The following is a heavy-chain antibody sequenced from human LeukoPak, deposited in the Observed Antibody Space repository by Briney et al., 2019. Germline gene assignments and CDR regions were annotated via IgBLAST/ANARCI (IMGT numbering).Heavy chain of an antibody. V-gene: IGHV3-23*01. D-gene: IGHD3-3*01. Sequence: GALRLSCAASGFTFSSYAMSWVRQAPGKGLEWVSAISGSGGSTYYADSVKGRFTISRDNSKNTLYLQMNSLRAEDTAVYYCAKDMGPNYDFWSGYSGGMDVWGQGTTVTVSS. J-gene: IGHJ6*02. CDR3: AKDMGPNYDFWSGYSGGMDV. CDR2: ISGSGGST. CDR1: GFTFSSYA.